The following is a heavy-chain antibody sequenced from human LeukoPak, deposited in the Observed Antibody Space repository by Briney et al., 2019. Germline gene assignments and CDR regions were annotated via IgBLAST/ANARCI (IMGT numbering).Heavy chain of an antibody. J-gene: IGHJ4*02. CDR2: INHSGST. D-gene: IGHD3-10*01. CDR1: GGSFSGYY. V-gene: IGHV4-34*01. Sequence: PSETLSLTCAVYGGSFSGYYWSWIRQPPGKGLEWIGEINHSGSTNYNPSLKSRVTISVDTSKNQFSLKLSSVTAADTAVYYCARHGYYGSGSYPYWGQGTLVTVSS. CDR3: ARHGYYGSGSYPY.